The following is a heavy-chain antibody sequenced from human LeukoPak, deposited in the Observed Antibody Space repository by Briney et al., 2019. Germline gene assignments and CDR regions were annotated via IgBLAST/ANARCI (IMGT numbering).Heavy chain of an antibody. CDR1: GGSISSGSYY. V-gene: IGHV4-61*01. D-gene: IGHD2-15*01. J-gene: IGHJ3*02. CDR2: IYYSGST. Sequence: SQTLSLTCTVSGGSISSGSYYWGWIRHPPGKGLEWIGYIYYSGSTNYNPSLKSRVTISVDTSKNQFSLKLSSVTAADTAVYYCARVAHGDAFDIWGQGTMVTVSS. CDR3: ARVAHGDAFDI.